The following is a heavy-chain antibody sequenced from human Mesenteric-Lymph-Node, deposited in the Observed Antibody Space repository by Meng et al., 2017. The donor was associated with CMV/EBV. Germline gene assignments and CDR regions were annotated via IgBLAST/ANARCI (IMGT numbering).Heavy chain of an antibody. Sequence: GESLKISCAASGFTFSSYEMNWVRQAPGKGLEWVSAISGSGGSTYYADSVKGRFTISRDNAKNSLYLQMNSLRAEDTAVYYCAGGSAVGITGTMWGYWGQGTLVTVSS. D-gene: IGHD1-7*01. CDR3: AGGSAVGITGTMWGY. J-gene: IGHJ4*02. V-gene: IGHV3-48*03. CDR2: ISGSGGST. CDR1: GFTFSSYE.